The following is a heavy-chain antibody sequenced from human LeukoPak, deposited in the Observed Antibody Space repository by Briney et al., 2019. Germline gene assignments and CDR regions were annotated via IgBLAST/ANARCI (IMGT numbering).Heavy chain of an antibody. Sequence: PSETLSLTCTVSGGSISSSSYYWGWIRQPPGKGLEWIGSIYYSGSTYYNPSLKSRVTISVDTSKNQFSLKLSSVTAADTAVYYCARGRRRITMVRGVFDYWGQGTLVTVSS. D-gene: IGHD3-10*01. CDR1: GGSISSSSYY. CDR3: ARGRRRITMVRGVFDY. CDR2: IYYSGST. J-gene: IGHJ4*02. V-gene: IGHV4-39*01.